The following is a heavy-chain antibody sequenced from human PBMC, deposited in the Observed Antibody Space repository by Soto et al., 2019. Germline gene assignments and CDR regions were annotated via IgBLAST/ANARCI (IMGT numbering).Heavy chain of an antibody. CDR2: ISGDGSST. V-gene: IGHV3-74*03. Sequence: GGSLRLSCAASGFSFTTSWMHWFRRVPGKGLVWVSRISGDGSSTTSADSVTGRFTVSRDNARNTLYLQMNSLRVEDTAVYHCARELCIGSVCSRAFDIWGQGTMVTVSS. D-gene: IGHD2-8*02. J-gene: IGHJ3*02. CDR1: GFSFTTSW. CDR3: ARELCIGSVCSRAFDI.